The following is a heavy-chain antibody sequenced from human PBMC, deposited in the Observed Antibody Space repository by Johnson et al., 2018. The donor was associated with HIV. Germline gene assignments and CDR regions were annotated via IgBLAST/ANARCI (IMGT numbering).Heavy chain of an antibody. V-gene: IGHV3-13*01. J-gene: IGHJ3*02. CDR3: ARYEAARGAFDS. CDR1: GFTFSSYD. CDR2: IGTAGDT. D-gene: IGHD6-25*01. Sequence: VQLVESGGGLVQPGGSLRLSCAASGFTFSSYDMHWVRQATGKGLEWVSAIGTAGDTYYPGSVKGRFTISRENAKNTLYLQMNSLRAEDTAVYYCARYEAARGAFDSWGQGTMVTVSS.